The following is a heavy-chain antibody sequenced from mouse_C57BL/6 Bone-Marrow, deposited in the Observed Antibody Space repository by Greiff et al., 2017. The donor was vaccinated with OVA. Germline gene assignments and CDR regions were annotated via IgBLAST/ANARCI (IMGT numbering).Heavy chain of an antibody. J-gene: IGHJ2*01. CDR3: TRSHSNYGDFDY. D-gene: IGHD2-5*01. V-gene: IGHV1-15*01. CDR2: IDPETGGT. Sequence: QVQLQQSGAGLVRPGASVTLSCKASGYTFTDYEMHWVKQTPVHGLEWIGAIDPETGGTAYNQKFKGKAILTADKSSSTAYMELRSLTSEDSAVYYCTRSHSNYGDFDYWGQGTTLTVSS. CDR1: GYTFTDYE.